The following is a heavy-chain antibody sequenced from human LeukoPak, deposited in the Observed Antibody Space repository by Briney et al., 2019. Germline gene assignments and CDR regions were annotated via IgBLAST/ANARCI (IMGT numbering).Heavy chain of an antibody. CDR1: DYTLLTYG. J-gene: IGHJ6*03. CDR2: ISTYNGNT. CDR3: ARPAKGAYCYYYMDV. D-gene: IGHD2-15*01. V-gene: IGHV1-18*01. Sequence: ASVKVSCKASDYTLLTYGITWVRQAPGQGLEWMGWISTYNGNTHYAQKLQGRVTMTTDTSTRTAYMELRSLTSNDTGIYYCARPAKGAYCYYYMDVWGRGTTVTVSS.